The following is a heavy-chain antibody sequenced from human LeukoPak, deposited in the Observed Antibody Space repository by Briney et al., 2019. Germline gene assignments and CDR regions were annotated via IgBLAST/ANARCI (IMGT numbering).Heavy chain of an antibody. J-gene: IGHJ4*02. V-gene: IGHV4-39*07. D-gene: IGHD6-13*01. CDR3: ARWDSSSWYLERDY. CDR1: GGSIRSSSYY. Sequence: SETLSLTCTVSGGSIRSSSYYWGWIRQPPGKGLEWIGSIYYSGSTYYNPSLKSRVTISVDTSKNQFSLKLSSVTAADTAVYYCARWDSSSWYLERDYWGQGTLVTVSS. CDR2: IYYSGST.